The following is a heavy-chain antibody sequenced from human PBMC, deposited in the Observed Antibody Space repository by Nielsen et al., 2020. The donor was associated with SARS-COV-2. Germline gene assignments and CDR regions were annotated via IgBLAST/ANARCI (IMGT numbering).Heavy chain of an antibody. Sequence: GGSLRLSCAASGFTFSSYGMHWVRQAPGKGLEWVAVIWYDGSNKYYADSVKGRFTISRDNSKNTLYLQMNSLRAEDTAVYYCARRRGGYCSSTSCYTAYYYYYMDVWGKGTTVTVSS. CDR3: ARRRGGYCSSTSCYTAYYYYYMDV. D-gene: IGHD2-2*02. CDR2: IWYDGSNK. V-gene: IGHV3-33*01. CDR1: GFTFSSYG. J-gene: IGHJ6*03.